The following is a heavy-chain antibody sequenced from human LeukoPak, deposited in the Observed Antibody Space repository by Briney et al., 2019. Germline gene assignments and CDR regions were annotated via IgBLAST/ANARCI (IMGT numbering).Heavy chain of an antibody. Sequence: PSDTLSLTCTVSGGSISSSSYYWGWIRQPPGKGLEWIGSIYYSGSTYYNPSLKSRVTISVDTSKNQFSLKLSSVTAADTAVYYCASRYYDSSGYYFDYWGQGTLVTVSS. D-gene: IGHD3-22*01. CDR2: IYYSGST. CDR3: ASRYYDSSGYYFDY. CDR1: GGSISSSSYY. J-gene: IGHJ4*02. V-gene: IGHV4-39*01.